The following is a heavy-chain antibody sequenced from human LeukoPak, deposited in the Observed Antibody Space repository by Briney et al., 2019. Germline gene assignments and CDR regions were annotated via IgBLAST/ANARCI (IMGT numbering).Heavy chain of an antibody. V-gene: IGHV3-30*02. D-gene: IGHD2-2*01. CDR2: IRYDGSNK. CDR3: AIPPVIVVVP. Sequence: GGSLRLSCAASGFTFSSYGMHWVRQAPGKGLEWVAFIRYDGSNKYYADSVKGRFTISRDNSKNTLYLQMNSLRAEDTAVYYCAIPPVIVVVPWGQGTLVTVSS. J-gene: IGHJ5*02. CDR1: GFTFSSYG.